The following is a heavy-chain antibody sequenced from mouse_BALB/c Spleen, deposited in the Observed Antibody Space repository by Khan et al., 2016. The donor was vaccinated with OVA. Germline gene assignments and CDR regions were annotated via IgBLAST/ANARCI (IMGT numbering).Heavy chain of an antibody. Sequence: EVQLQQSGAELVRPGALVKLSCKASGFNIKDYYMHWVKQRPEQGLVWIGRIDPENGDTIYDPKFQGKASITSDTSSNTAYLQLSSLTSEDTAVSCRGRDGYPPWFAYWGQGTLVTVSA. CDR3: GRDGYPPWFAY. J-gene: IGHJ3*01. CDR2: IDPENGDT. D-gene: IGHD2-3*01. CDR1: GFNIKDYY. V-gene: IGHV14-1*02.